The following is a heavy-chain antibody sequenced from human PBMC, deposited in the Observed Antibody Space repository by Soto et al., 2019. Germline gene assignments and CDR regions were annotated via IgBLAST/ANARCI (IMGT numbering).Heavy chain of an antibody. Sequence: GGSLRLSCVGSGFTFSTYSINWVRQAPGKGLEWVSSISSRSDIYYADSVKGRFTISRDSAKNSVSLQMNSLRAEDTAVYYCAREYTAWPLAYGLDVWGQGTTVTVSS. J-gene: IGHJ6*02. D-gene: IGHD2-2*02. CDR2: ISSRSDI. CDR1: GFTFSTYS. V-gene: IGHV3-21*01. CDR3: AREYTAWPLAYGLDV.